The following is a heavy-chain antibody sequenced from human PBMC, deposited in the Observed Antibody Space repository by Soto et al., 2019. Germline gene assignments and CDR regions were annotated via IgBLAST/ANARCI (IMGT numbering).Heavy chain of an antibody. V-gene: IGHV1-18*01. CDR2: ISAYNGNT. D-gene: IGHD3-10*01. Sequence: ASVKVSCKASGYTFTSYGISWVRQAPGQGLEWMGWISAYNGNTNYAQKLQGRVTMTTDTSTSTAYMELRSLRSDDTAVYYCATDYYGSGSYYNVFHYWGQGTLVTVSS. J-gene: IGHJ4*02. CDR1: GYTFTSYG. CDR3: ATDYYGSGSYYNVFHY.